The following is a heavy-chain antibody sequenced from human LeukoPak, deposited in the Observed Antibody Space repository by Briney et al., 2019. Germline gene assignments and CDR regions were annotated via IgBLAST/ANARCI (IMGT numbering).Heavy chain of an antibody. J-gene: IGHJ4*02. Sequence: GASVKVSCKASGYTFTSYDINWVRQATGQGLEWMGWMSPNSGNTGYAQKFQGRVTMTRDMSTSTVYMELSSLRSEDTAVYYCAREFRDGYNLDYWGQGTLVTVSS. V-gene: IGHV1-8*01. CDR3: AREFRDGYNLDY. D-gene: IGHD5-24*01. CDR1: GYTFTSYD. CDR2: MSPNSGNT.